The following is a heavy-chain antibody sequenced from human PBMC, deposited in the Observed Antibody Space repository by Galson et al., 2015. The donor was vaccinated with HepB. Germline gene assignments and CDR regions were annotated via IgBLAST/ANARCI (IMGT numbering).Heavy chain of an antibody. CDR1: GYTFTSYY. J-gene: IGHJ4*02. Sequence: SVKVSCKASGYTFTSYYMHWVRQAPGQGLEWMGIINPSGGSTSYAQKFQGRVTMTRGTSTSTVYMELSSLRSEDTAVYYCARDSGPRDGYNSVFDYWGQGTLVTVSS. D-gene: IGHD5-24*01. CDR2: INPSGGST. CDR3: ARDSGPRDGYNSVFDY. V-gene: IGHV1-46*01.